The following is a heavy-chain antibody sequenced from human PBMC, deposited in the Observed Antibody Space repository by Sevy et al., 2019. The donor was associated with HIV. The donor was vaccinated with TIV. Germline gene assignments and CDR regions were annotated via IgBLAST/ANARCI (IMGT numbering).Heavy chain of an antibody. CDR1: GFTFSSYW. Sequence: GGSLRLSCAASGFTFSSYWMSWVRQAPGKGLEWVANIKQDGSEKYYVDSVKGRFTISRDNAKNSLYLQMNSLRAEDTAVYYCARRGVYDYYYYMDVWGEGTTVTVSS. CDR3: ARRGVYDYYYYMDV. CDR2: IKQDGSEK. J-gene: IGHJ6*03. D-gene: IGHD2-8*01. V-gene: IGHV3-7*03.